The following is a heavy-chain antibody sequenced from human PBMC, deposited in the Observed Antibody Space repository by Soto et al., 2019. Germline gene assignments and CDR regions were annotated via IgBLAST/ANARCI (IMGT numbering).Heavy chain of an antibody. V-gene: IGHV4-30-4*08. D-gene: IGHD5-18*01. CDR1: GAIVTSGENY. J-gene: IGHJ1*01. CDR2: IYDSGVT. Sequence: SETLSLTCSVSGAIVTSGENYWSWVRQPPGKGLEWLGYIYDSGVTSYTPALKSRVTLSLDRPNNQVSLKLRSVTAADTAVYFCVRDLAHGYTGNGWAHRTLVTVSS. CDR3: VRDLAHGYTGNG.